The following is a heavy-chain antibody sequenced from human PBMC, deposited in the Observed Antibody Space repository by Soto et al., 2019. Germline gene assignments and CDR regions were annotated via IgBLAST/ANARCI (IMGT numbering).Heavy chain of an antibody. CDR3: ARGTYRSKTDFDY. J-gene: IGHJ4*02. Sequence: GGSLRLSCAASGFTGSSNYMSWIRQAPGSGLEWVSYISSSSGTISYANSVKGRFTISRDNAQNSLYLQMTSLRAEDTAVYYCARGTYRSKTDFDYWGQGTLVTVSS. V-gene: IGHV3-11*01. CDR1: GFTGSSNY. D-gene: IGHD6-13*01. CDR2: ISSSSGTI.